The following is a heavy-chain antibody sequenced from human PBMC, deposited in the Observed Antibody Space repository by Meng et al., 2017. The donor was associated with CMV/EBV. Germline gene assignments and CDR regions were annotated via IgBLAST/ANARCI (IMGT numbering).Heavy chain of an antibody. J-gene: IGHJ6*02. V-gene: IGHV3-33*06. CDR2: IWYDGSNK. CDR1: GFTFSSYG. D-gene: IGHD4-11*01. CDR3: AKGLDYYYGMDV. Sequence: AGSLTLSCAASGFTFSSYGMHWVRQAPGKGLEWVAVIWYDGSNKYYADSVKGRFTISRDNSKNTLYLQMNSLRAEDTAVYYCAKGLDYYYGMDVWGQGTTVTVSS.